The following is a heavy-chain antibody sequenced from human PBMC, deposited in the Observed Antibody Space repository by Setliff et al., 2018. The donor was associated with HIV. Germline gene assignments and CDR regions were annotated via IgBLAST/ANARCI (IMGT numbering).Heavy chain of an antibody. CDR3: ARYAASGTGWFDP. J-gene: IGHJ5*02. V-gene: IGHV1-18*01. CDR1: GYDFTAYA. Sequence: ASVKVSCKASGYDFTAYAISWVRQAPGQGLEWMGRIGGDNANIKFAQSFQGRVTMTTDTSTNTAYLELTSLRSDDTAVYYCARYAASGTGWFDPWGQGTQVNVSS. CDR2: IGGDNANI. D-gene: IGHD2-8*02.